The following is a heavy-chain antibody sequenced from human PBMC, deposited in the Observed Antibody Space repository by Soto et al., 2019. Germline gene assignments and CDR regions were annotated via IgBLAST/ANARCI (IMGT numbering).Heavy chain of an antibody. J-gene: IGHJ3*02. CDR2: IYYSGST. Sequence: SETLSLTCTVSGGSISSYYWSWIRQPPGKGLEWIGYIYYSGSTNYNPSLKSRVTISVDTSKNQFSLKLSSVTAADTAVYYCARDTTSRTRAFDIWGQGTMVT. CDR1: GGSISSYY. D-gene: IGHD1-1*01. CDR3: ARDTTSRTRAFDI. V-gene: IGHV4-59*01.